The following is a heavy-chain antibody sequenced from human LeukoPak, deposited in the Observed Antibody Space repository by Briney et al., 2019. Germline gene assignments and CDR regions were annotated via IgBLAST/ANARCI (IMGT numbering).Heavy chain of an antibody. D-gene: IGHD4-17*01. CDR2: IDPSDSYT. Sequence: LGESLRISCKGSEYRFTSYWITWLRQMPGKGLEWMGTIDPSDSYTNYSPSFQGHVTISADKSISTAYLQWSSLKASDTAMYYCARDYGDYISRFDPWGQGTLVTVSS. J-gene: IGHJ5*02. V-gene: IGHV5-10-1*01. CDR3: ARDYGDYISRFDP. CDR1: EYRFTSYW.